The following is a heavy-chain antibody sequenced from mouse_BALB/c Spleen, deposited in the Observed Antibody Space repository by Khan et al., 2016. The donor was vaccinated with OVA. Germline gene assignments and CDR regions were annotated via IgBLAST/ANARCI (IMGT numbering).Heavy chain of an antibody. CDR3: TDGYYRDAMDY. CDR2: INPYNGDT. D-gene: IGHD2-3*01. J-gene: IGHJ4*01. Sequence: IQLVQSGPELVKPGASVKISCKASGYSFTGYFMNWVKQSHGKSLEWIGRINPYNGDTFYNQKFKGKATLTVEKSSSTAHMELLSLTSEDSAVYYCTDGYYRDAMDYWGQGTSVTVSS. CDR1: GYSFTGYF. V-gene: IGHV1-37*01.